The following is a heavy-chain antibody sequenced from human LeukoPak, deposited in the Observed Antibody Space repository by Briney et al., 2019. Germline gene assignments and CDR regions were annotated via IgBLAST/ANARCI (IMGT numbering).Heavy chain of an antibody. D-gene: IGHD6-19*01. CDR1: GGSISSYY. CDR3: ARIPYSSGWYPLYWYFDL. V-gene: IGHV4-59*01. Sequence: SETLSLTCTVSGGSISSYYWSWIRQPPGKGLEWIGYIYYSGSTNYNPSLKSRVTISADTSKNQFSLKLSSVTAADTAVYYCARIPYSSGWYPLYWYFDLWGRGTLVTVSS. J-gene: IGHJ2*01. CDR2: IYYSGST.